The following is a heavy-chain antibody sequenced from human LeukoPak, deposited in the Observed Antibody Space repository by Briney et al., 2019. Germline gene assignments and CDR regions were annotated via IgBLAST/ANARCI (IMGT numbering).Heavy chain of an antibody. CDR3: ARDEVSGDGWFDP. CDR2: INPNSGGT. V-gene: IGHV1-2*02. J-gene: IGHJ5*02. CDR1: GYTFTGYY. Sequence: ASVKVSCKASGYTFTGYYMHWVRQAPGQELEWMGWINPNSGGTNYAQKFQGRVTMTRDTSISTAYMELSRLRSDDTAVYYCARDEVSGDGWFDPWGQGTLVTVSS. D-gene: IGHD3-10*02.